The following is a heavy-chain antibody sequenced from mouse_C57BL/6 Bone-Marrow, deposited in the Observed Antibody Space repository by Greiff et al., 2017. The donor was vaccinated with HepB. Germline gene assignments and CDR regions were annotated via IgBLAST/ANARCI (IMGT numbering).Heavy chain of an antibody. CDR3: ARQGQMGYAMDY. V-gene: IGHV5-15*01. CDR2: ISNLAYSI. CDR1: GFTFSDYG. Sequence: EVKVVESGGGLVQPGGSLKLSCAASGFTFSDYGMAWVRQAPRKGPEWVAFISNLAYSIYYADTVTGRFTISRENAKNTLYLEMSSLRSEDTAMYYCARQGQMGYAMDYWGQGTSVTVSS. J-gene: IGHJ4*01.